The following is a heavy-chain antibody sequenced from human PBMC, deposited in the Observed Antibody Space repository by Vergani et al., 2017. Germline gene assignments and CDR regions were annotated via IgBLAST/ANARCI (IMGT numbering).Heavy chain of an antibody. CDR2: MYYSGST. CDR1: GGSINSYY. V-gene: IGHV4-59*01. Sequence: QVQLQESGPGLVKPSETLFLTCTVSGGSINSYYWSWIRQPPGKGLEWIGYMYYSGSTNYNPSLKSRVTISVDTSKNQFSLKLSSVTAADKAVYYCARGPDLDYWGQGTLVTVSS. CDR3: ARGPDLDY. J-gene: IGHJ4*02.